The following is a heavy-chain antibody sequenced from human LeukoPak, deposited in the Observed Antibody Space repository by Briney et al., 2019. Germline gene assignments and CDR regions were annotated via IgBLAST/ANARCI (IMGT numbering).Heavy chain of an antibody. D-gene: IGHD2-8*01. CDR1: GFTFSSYS. J-gene: IGHJ3*02. CDR3: ARDLTEDIVLMVYAIRAFDI. CDR2: ISSSSIYI. V-gene: IGHV3-21*01. Sequence: GGSLRLSCAAPGFTFSSYSMNWGRQAPGKRLEWVSSISSSSIYIYYADSVKGRFTISRDNAKNSLYLQMNSLRAEDTAVYYCARDLTEDIVLMVYAIRAFDIWGQGTMVTVSS.